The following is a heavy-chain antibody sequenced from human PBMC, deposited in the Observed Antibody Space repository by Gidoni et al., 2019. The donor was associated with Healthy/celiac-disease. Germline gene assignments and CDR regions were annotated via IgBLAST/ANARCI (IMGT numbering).Heavy chain of an antibody. CDR1: GFPFCDFA. CDR3: AKGFSSTTTCYGGCYNWFDP. Sequence: EVQLLESGGGLVQPYRSLSLSCVAPGFPFCDFASHWGRQALAKGLGWVSGISWNGGRIGYADSVKGRFTISRENARNSLYLQMNSLRAEDTALYYCAKGFSSTTTCYGGCYNWFDPWGQGTLVTVSS. D-gene: IGHD2-2*01. V-gene: IGHV3-9*01. J-gene: IGHJ5*02. CDR2: ISWNGGRI.